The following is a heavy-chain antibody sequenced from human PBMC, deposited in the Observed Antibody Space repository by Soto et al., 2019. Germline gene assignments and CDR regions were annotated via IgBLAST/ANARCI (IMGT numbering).Heavy chain of an antibody. CDR2: INPSGGST. V-gene: IGHV1-46*01. J-gene: IGHJ6*02. CDR1: GYTFTSYY. CDR3: ARSELSDYCYYYGMDV. D-gene: IGHD1-26*01. Sequence: ASVKVSFKAPGYTFTSYYMHWVRQAPGQGLEWMGIINPSGGSTSYAQKFQGRVTMTRDTSTSTVYMELSSLRSEDTAVYYCARSELSDYCYYYGMDVWGQGTTVTVSS.